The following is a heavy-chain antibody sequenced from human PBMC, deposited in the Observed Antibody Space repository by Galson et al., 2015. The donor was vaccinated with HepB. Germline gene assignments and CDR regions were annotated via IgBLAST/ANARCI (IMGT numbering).Heavy chain of an antibody. CDR2: IKQDGSEK. CDR1: GFTFSSYW. V-gene: IGHV3-7*03. CDR3: ARDPGRGFGEPPHYFDY. J-gene: IGHJ4*02. D-gene: IGHD3-10*01. Sequence: SLRLSCAASGFTFSSYWMSWVRQAPGKGLEWVANIKQDGSEKYYVDSVKGRFTISRDNTKNSLYLQMNSLRAEDTAVYYCARDPGRGFGEPPHYFDYWGQGTLVTVSS.